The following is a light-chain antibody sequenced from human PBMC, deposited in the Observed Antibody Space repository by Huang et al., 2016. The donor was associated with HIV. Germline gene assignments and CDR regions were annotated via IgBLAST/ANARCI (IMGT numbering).Light chain of an antibody. J-gene: IGKJ4*01. CDR1: QNVRSN. CDR2: DTS. Sequence: EIVMTQSPATLSVSPGGGATLSCRASQNVRSNLAWYQQTPGQAPRLLIYDTSTRAYCVQARFSGSGSGTEFTLTISGLQSEDFAVYYCQQYDNWPPGLTFGGGTKVEI. CDR3: QQYDNWPPGLT. V-gene: IGKV3D-15*01.